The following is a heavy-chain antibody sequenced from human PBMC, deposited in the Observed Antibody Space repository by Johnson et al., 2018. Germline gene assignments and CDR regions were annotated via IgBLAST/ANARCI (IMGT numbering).Heavy chain of an antibody. Sequence: VQLVQSGGGLVQPGGSLRLSCVASGFTFPNFAMTWVRQAPGKGLEWVSSITGTSGPVYYADSVKGRFSISRDNSKNTLELQMNTLRVEDTAEYYCVRDRARGGYMDVWGKGTTVIVSS. V-gene: IGHV3-23*04. CDR1: GFTFPNFA. D-gene: IGHD3-10*01. CDR2: ITGTSGPV. J-gene: IGHJ6*03. CDR3: VRDRARGGYMDV.